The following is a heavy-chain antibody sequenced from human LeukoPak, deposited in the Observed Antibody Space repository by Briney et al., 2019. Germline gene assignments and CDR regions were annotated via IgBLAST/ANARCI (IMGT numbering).Heavy chain of an antibody. J-gene: IGHJ4*02. D-gene: IGHD6-19*01. CDR2: ISSSGSTI. CDR1: GLTVSSNY. V-gene: IGHV3-48*03. Sequence: GGSLRLSCAASGLTVSSNYMNWVRQAPGKGLEWVSYISSSGSTIYYADSVKGRFTISRDNAKNSLYLQMNSLRAEDTAVYYCARDLRLAPYFDYWGQGTLVTVSS. CDR3: ARDLRLAPYFDY.